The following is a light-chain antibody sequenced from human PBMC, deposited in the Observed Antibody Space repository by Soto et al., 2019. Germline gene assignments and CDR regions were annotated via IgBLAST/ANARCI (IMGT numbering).Light chain of an antibody. CDR2: GAS. J-gene: IGKJ2*01. CDR1: QSVRSSY. CDR3: QQHGTSPYT. V-gene: IGKV3-20*01. Sequence: EIVLTQSPATLSLSPGERATLSCRASQSVRSSYLAWYQQKPGQAPRLLMSGASSRATGIPDRFSGSGSGTDFILTISRVEPEDFAVYYCQQHGTSPYTFGHGTELRIK.